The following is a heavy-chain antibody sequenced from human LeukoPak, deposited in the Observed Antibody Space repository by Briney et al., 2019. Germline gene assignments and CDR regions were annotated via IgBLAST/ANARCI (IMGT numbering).Heavy chain of an antibody. CDR2: INHSGST. Sequence: KPSETLSLTCAVYGGSFSGYYWSWIRQPPGKGLEWIGEINHSGSTNYNPSLKSRVTISVDTSKNQFSLKLSSVTAADTAVYYCARGGYGEVWYYYYGMDVWGQGTTVTVSS. J-gene: IGHJ6*02. V-gene: IGHV4-34*01. CDR3: ARGGYGEVWYYYYGMDV. D-gene: IGHD4-17*01. CDR1: GGSFSGYY.